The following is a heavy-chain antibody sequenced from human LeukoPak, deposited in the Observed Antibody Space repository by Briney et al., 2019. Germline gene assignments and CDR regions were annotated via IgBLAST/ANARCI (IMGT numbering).Heavy chain of an antibody. J-gene: IGHJ4*02. CDR3: ARTRSSSSSWYGQFDY. Sequence: GASVKVSCKASGYTFTSYSISWVRQAPGQGLEWMGWSSTYNGNTNYAQKLQGRVTMTTDTSTSTAYMELRSLRSDDTAVYYCARTRSSSSSWYGQFDYWGQGTLVTVSS. CDR2: SSTYNGNT. D-gene: IGHD6-13*01. V-gene: IGHV1-18*01. CDR1: GYTFTSYS.